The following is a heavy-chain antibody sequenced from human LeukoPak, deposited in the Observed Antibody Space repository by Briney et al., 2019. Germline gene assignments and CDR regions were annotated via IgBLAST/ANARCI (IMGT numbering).Heavy chain of an antibody. Sequence: GGSLRLSCAASGFTFSSYAMHWVRQAPGKGLEWVSSFSAGGGGSYYADSVKGRLTISRDNSKNTLYLQMNSLRAEDTAVYYCATEAVRKFDFDYWGQGTLVTVSS. D-gene: IGHD1-14*01. CDR1: GFTFSSYA. J-gene: IGHJ4*02. CDR2: FSAGGGGS. V-gene: IGHV3-23*01. CDR3: ATEAVRKFDFDY.